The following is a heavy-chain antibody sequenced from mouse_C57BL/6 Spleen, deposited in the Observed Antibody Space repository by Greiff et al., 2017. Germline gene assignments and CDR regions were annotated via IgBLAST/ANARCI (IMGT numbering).Heavy chain of an antibody. CDR1: GFTFSDFG. D-gene: IGHD2-10*01. Sequence: DVMLVESGGGLVKPGGSLKLSCAASGFTFSDFGMHWVRQAPEKGLEWVAYISSGSSTTYYADTVKGRFTISRDNAKNTLFLQMTSLRSEDTAMYYCARPTSYGNLYYFDYWGQGTTLTVSS. CDR3: ARPTSYGNLYYFDY. CDR2: ISSGSSTT. J-gene: IGHJ2*01. V-gene: IGHV5-17*01.